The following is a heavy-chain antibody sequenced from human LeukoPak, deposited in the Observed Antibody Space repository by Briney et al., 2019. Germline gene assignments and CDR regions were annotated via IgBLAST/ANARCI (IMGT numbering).Heavy chain of an antibody. CDR2: IYYSGST. Sequence: PSETLSLTCAVSGGSISSGGYSWSWIRQPPGKGLEWIGYIYYSGSTNYNPSLKSRVTISVDTSKNQFSLKLSSVTAADTAVYYCATGSKWELLCLDYWGQGTLVTVSS. J-gene: IGHJ4*02. CDR3: ATGSKWELLCLDY. CDR1: GGSISSGGYS. D-gene: IGHD1-26*01. V-gene: IGHV4-61*08.